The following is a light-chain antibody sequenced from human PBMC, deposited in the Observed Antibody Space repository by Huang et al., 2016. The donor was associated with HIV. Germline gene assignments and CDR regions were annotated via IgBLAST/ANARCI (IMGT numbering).Light chain of an antibody. CDR3: QQYNNWPPLT. Sequence: EVVMTQSPNTLSVSSGERATLSCRASQSISSNLAWYQQKPGQAPRLLIYRASARAAGVPARFSGSGSGTEFTLTISSLQSEDFAIYYCQQYNNWPPLTFGGGTKVEI. V-gene: IGKV3-15*01. CDR1: QSISSN. CDR2: RAS. J-gene: IGKJ4*01.